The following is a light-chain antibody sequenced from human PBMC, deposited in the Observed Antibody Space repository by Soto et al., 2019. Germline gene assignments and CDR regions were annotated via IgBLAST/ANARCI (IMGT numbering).Light chain of an antibody. CDR1: SSDVGSYNL. J-gene: IGLJ2*01. CDR3: CSYAGSSVA. Sequence: QSALTQPASVSGSPGQSITISCTGTSSDVGSYNLVSWYQQHPGKAPKLMIYEGSKRPSGVSNRFSGSKSGNTASLTISGVXXXXXXEYYCCSYAGSSVAFGGGTKLTVL. CDR2: EGS. V-gene: IGLV2-23*01.